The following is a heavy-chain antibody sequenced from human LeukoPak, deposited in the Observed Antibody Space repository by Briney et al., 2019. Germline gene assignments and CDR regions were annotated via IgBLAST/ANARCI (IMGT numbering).Heavy chain of an antibody. V-gene: IGHV5-51*01. CDR3: ARQEGFDFWSGYYTGYYSGMDI. CDR1: GFTFTSYW. D-gene: IGHD3-3*01. J-gene: IGHJ6*02. Sequence: GDSLKISCQGSGFTFTSYWIAWVRQMPGKGLEWMGIIYLGDSDTRYSPSFQGQVTISADESMTTAYLQWRSLKASDTAIYYCARQEGFDFWSGYYTGYYSGMDIWGQGTTVTVSS. CDR2: IYLGDSDT.